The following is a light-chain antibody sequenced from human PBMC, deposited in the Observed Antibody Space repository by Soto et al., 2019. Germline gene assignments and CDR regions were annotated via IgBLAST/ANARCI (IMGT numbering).Light chain of an antibody. V-gene: IGKV3-11*01. CDR1: QGIGRY. J-gene: IGKJ4*01. CDR3: QQRGNWPLT. Sequence: ETVLTQSPATLSLCPGERATLSCRAIQGIGRYLIWYQQKVGQAPRLLIHDASSRATGIPSRFSGSGSGTDFTLTISSLEPEDFAVYYCQQRGNWPLTFGGGTRVEI. CDR2: DAS.